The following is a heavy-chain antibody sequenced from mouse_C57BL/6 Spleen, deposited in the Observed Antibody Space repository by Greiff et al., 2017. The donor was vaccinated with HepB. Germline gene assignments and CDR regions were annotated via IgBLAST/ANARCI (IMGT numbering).Heavy chain of an antibody. CDR3: ASHYGSSLYYYAMDY. Sequence: EVKLVESGGDLVKPGGSLKLSCAASGFTFSSYGMSWVRQTPDKRLEWVATISSGGSYTYYPDSVKGRFTISRDNAKNTLYLQMSSLKSEDTAMYYCASHYGSSLYYYAMDYWGQGTSVTVSS. J-gene: IGHJ4*01. CDR1: GFTFSSYG. CDR2: ISSGGSYT. V-gene: IGHV5-6*01. D-gene: IGHD1-1*01.